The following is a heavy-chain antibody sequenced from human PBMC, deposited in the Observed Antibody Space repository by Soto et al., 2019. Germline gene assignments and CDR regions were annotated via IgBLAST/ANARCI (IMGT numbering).Heavy chain of an antibody. J-gene: IGHJ5*02. CDR1: GFTFTNYA. CDR2: INAGNGNT. D-gene: IGHD2-21*02. V-gene: IGHV1-3*01. Sequence: ASVKVSCKTSGFTFTNYAMHWVRQAPGQRLEWMGWINAGNGNTKYSQKFQGRVTITRDTSASTAYMELSSLRSEDTAVYYCARDSLSYCGGDCSYGWFDPWGQGTLVTVSS. CDR3: ARDSLSYCGGDCSYGWFDP.